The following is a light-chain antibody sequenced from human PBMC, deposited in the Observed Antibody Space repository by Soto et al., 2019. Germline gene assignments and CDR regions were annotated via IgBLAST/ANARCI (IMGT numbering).Light chain of an antibody. J-gene: IGLJ1*01. CDR2: EVS. CDR3: CSYRSGTSPYYV. Sequence: QSVLTQPASVSGSPGQSITISCTGTSSDIGGYKDVSWYQQHPGKAPQVLIFEVSYRPYGISNRFSGSKSGNVASLTISGLQAEGEADYYCCSYRSGTSPYYVFGTGTKVTVL. V-gene: IGLV2-14*03. CDR1: SSDIGGYKD.